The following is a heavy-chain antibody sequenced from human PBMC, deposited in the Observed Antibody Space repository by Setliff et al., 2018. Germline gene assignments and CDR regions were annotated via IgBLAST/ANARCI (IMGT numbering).Heavy chain of an antibody. CDR2: IYYSGST. CDR1: GGSISSSSYY. D-gene: IGHD3-3*01. Sequence: SETLSLTCTVSGGSISSSSYYWGWIRQPPGKGLEWIGSIYYSGSTYYNPSLKSRVTISVDTSKNQFSLKLSSVTAADTAVYYCARERMYYNFWSGYYAYWGQGTLVTVS. J-gene: IGHJ4*02. CDR3: ARERMYYNFWSGYYAY. V-gene: IGHV4-39*07.